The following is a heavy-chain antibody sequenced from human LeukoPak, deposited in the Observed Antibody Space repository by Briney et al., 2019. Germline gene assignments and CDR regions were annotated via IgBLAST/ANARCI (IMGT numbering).Heavy chain of an antibody. D-gene: IGHD3-10*01. J-gene: IGHJ4*02. V-gene: IGHV4-39*07. Sequence: SETLSLTCTVSGGSISGSGYYWGWVRQPPGKGLEWIGSIYESGSIYYNPSLNSRVTISVDTSKNQFSLKLSSVTAADTAVYYCARETGSGSYSPFDYWGQGTLVTVSS. CDR1: GGSISGSGYY. CDR3: ARETGSGSYSPFDY. CDR2: IYESGSI.